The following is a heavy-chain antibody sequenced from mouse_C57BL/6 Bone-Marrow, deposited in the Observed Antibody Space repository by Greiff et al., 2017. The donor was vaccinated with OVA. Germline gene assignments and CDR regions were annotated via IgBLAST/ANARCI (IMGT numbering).Heavy chain of an antibody. CDR2: INPSNGGT. CDR3: ARSGKRGYSNPGFAY. J-gene: IGHJ3*01. Sequence: QVQLQQPGTELVKPGASVKLSCKASGYTFTSYWMHWVKQRPGQGLEWIGNINPSNGGTNYNEKFKSKATLTVDKSSSTAYMQLSSLTSENSAVYYCARSGKRGYSNPGFAYWGQGTLVTVSA. CDR1: GYTFTSYW. V-gene: IGHV1-53*01. D-gene: IGHD2-5*01.